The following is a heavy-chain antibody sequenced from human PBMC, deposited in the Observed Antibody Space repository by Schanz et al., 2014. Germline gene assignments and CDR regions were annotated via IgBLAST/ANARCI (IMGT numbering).Heavy chain of an antibody. V-gene: IGHV3-15*01. J-gene: IGHJ5*02. CDR3: ATASSPVREAGAGSSFHL. D-gene: IGHD6-13*01. CDR2: IKSKTDGETT. CDR1: TFTFSSDW. Sequence: EVQLVESGGGVVQPGGSLRLSCAASTFTFSSDWMSWVRQAPGKGLEWLGRIKSKTDGETTDYAAPVKGRFSISRDDSQSTLYLQMNSLKIEDTAVYYCATASSPVREAGAGSSFHLWGQGTLVTVSP.